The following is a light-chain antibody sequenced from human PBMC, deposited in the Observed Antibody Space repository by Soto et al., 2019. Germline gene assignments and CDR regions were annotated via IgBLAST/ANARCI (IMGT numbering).Light chain of an antibody. Sequence: DIRVTQSPPTLSASVGDRVTITCRASQTITTCMDWYQQKPGKAPKLLVYDASTLQSGVASRFSGSGSGTEFALIISGLQPEDSATYYCQRYTSTKNPWMFGQGTKVEI. CDR2: DAS. CDR1: QTITTC. V-gene: IGKV1-5*01. J-gene: IGKJ1*01. CDR3: QRYTSTKNPWM.